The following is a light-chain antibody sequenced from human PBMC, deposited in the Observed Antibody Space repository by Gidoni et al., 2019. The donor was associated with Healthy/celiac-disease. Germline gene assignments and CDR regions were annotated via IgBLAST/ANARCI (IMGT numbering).Light chain of an antibody. CDR2: EGS. Sequence: QPASVSGSPGQSITISCTGTSSDVGSYNLVSWYQQHPGKAPKLMIYEGSKRPSGVSNRFSGSKSGNTASLTISGLQAEDEADYYCCSYAGSSTWVFGGGTKLTVL. CDR1: SSDVGSYNL. V-gene: IGLV2-23*01. CDR3: CSYAGSSTWV. J-gene: IGLJ3*02.